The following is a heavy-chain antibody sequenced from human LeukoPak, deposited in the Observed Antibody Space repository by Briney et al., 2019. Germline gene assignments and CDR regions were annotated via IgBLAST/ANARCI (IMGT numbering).Heavy chain of an antibody. D-gene: IGHD1-14*01. V-gene: IGHV1-18*01. Sequence: GASVKVSCKTSAYTFTRYYTHWVRQAPGQGLEWMGWISAYNGNTNYAQKLQGRVTMTTDTSTSTAYMELRSLRSDDTAVYYCARGLWNQFDYWGQGTLVTVSS. CDR2: ISAYNGNT. CDR3: ARGLWNQFDY. J-gene: IGHJ4*02. CDR1: AYTFTRYY.